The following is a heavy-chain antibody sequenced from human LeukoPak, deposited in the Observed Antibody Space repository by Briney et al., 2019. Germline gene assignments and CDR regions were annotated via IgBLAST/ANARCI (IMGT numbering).Heavy chain of an antibody. D-gene: IGHD3-3*01. J-gene: IGHJ4*02. CDR2: IRYDGSNT. V-gene: IGHV3-30*02. CDR1: GFTFSSYG. CDR3: AKILNYYFDY. Sequence: GGSLRLSCAASGFTFSSYGMHWVRQAPGEGLEWVAFIRYDGSNTYYADSVKGRFTISRDNSKNTLYLQMNSLRAEDTAVYYCAKILNYYFDYWGQGTLVTVSS.